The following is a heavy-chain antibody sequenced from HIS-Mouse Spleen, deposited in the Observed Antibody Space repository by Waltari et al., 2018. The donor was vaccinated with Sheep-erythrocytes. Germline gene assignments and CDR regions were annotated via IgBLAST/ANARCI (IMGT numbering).Heavy chain of an antibody. J-gene: IGHJ2*01. V-gene: IGHV3-30*18. CDR3: AKVRTVNYWYFDL. D-gene: IGHD1-1*01. CDR1: GFNLSWYG. Sequence: QGPLVESGGGVVRPGRSLRSCCAASGFNLSWYGMHWVRQAPGKGLEWVAVISYDGSNKYYADSVKGRFTISRDNSKNTLYLQMNSLRAEDTAVYYCAKVRTVNYWYFDLWGRGTLVTVSS. CDR2: ISYDGSNK.